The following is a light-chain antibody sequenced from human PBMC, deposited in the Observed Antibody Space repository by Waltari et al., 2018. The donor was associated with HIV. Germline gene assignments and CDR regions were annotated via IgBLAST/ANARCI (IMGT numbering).Light chain of an antibody. CDR1: EGINNY. V-gene: IGKV1-9*01. J-gene: IGKJ3*01. CDR3: QQLGT. Sequence: DIQLTQSPSYLSASVGDRVTVTCRASEGINNYLAWYQQKPGTAPKHLVYAASTLQNGVPSRFSGRGSATEFTLTIDSLQPEDFATYYCQQLGTFGPGTTVDIK. CDR2: AAS.